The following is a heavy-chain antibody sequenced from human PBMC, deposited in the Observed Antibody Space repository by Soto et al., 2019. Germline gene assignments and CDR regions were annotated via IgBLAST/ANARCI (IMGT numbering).Heavy chain of an antibody. CDR1: GFTVSSIY. Sequence: EVQLVESGGGLVQPGGSLRLSCAASGFTVSSIYMTWVRQAPGKGLEWVSVIYSGGSAKYADSVKGRFTISKDNSKNTLYLQMNSLRAEDTAVYYCARAYGDDYYYYGMDVWGQGTTVTVSS. D-gene: IGHD4-17*01. V-gene: IGHV3-66*01. CDR2: IYSGGSA. CDR3: ARAYGDDYYYYGMDV. J-gene: IGHJ6*02.